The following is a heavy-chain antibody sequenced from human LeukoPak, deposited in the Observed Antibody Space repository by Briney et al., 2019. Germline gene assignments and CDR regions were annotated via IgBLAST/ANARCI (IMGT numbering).Heavy chain of an antibody. V-gene: IGHV1-69-2*01. CDR1: GYTFTDYY. D-gene: IGHD3-10*01. Sequence: ASVKISCKVSGYTFTDYYMHWGQQAPGKGLEWMGLVDPEDGETIDAEKFEGRVTITADTSTETAYMELSSLRSEDTAVYYCATEPMVRGTYYFDYWGQGTMVTVSS. CDR3: ATEPMVRGTYYFDY. J-gene: IGHJ4*02. CDR2: VDPEDGET.